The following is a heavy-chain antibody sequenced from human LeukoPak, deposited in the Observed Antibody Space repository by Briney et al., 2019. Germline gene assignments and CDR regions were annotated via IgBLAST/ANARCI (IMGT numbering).Heavy chain of an antibody. CDR3: ARGEQLAFDY. CDR2: IYYTGSA. CDR1: GGSIDGYY. Sequence: SETLSLTCTVSGGSIDGYYWSWIRQSPGKGLEWIGYIYYTGSAFYNPSLKSRVIISLDTSKNQLSLNLRSVTAADTAVYYCARGEQLAFDYWGQGTLVTVSS. J-gene: IGHJ4*02. V-gene: IGHV4-59*01. D-gene: IGHD6-6*01.